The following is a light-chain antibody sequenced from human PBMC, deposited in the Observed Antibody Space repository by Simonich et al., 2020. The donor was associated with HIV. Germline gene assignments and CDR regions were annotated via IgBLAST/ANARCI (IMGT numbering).Light chain of an antibody. J-gene: IGKJ5*01. Sequence: DIVMTQSPDSLAVSLGERATINCKSSQSVLYISNNKNHLAWYQQKPRQPTKLLIYCPSTRKSWLPDRFIGSWSGTDFTLTISSLQAEDVAVYYCQQYYNTPVTFGQGTRLEIK. CDR3: QQYYNTPVT. CDR2: CPS. CDR1: QSVLYISNNKNH. V-gene: IGKV4-1*01.